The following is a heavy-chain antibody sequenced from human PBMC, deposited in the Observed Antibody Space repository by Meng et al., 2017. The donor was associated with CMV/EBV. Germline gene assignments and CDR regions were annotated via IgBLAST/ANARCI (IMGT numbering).Heavy chain of an antibody. Sequence: SVKVSCKASGGTFSSYAISWVRQAPGQGLEWMGGIIPIFGTANYAQKFQGRVTITTDESTSTAYMELSSLRSEDTAMYYCARHFIEDIVVVPAAGYYYGMDVWGQGTTVTVSS. CDR3: ARHFIEDIVVVPAAGYYYGMDV. J-gene: IGHJ6*02. V-gene: IGHV1-69*05. CDR1: GGTFSSYA. D-gene: IGHD2-2*01. CDR2: IIPIFGTA.